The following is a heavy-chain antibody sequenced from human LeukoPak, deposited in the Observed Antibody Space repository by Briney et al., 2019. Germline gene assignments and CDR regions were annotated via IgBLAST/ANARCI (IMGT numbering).Heavy chain of an antibody. CDR2: IYTSGST. Sequence: SETLSLTCTASGGSISSYYWSWLRQPPGKGLEWIGYIYTSGSTNYTPSPKSRVTISVDTSKNQFSLKLRSVTAADTAVYYCARLRGSPRHYYYYYYMDVWGKGTTVTVSS. CDR3: ARLRGSPRHYYYYYYMDV. V-gene: IGHV4-4*09. J-gene: IGHJ6*03. CDR1: GGSISSYY. D-gene: IGHD3-16*01.